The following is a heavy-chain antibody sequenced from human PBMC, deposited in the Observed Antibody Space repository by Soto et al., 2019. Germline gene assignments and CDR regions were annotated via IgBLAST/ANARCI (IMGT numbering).Heavy chain of an antibody. CDR3: AKGEVRGIIPSYFDY. V-gene: IGHV3-23*01. J-gene: IGHJ4*02. CDR1: GFTFSSYA. CDR2: TSGSGAST. Sequence: PGGSLRLSCAASGFTFSSYAMSWVRQAPGKGLEWVSVTSGSGASTYYADSLKGRFTISRDNSKNTLYLQMDSLRADDTAVYYCAKGEVRGIIPSYFDYWGLGTLVTVSS. D-gene: IGHD3-10*01.